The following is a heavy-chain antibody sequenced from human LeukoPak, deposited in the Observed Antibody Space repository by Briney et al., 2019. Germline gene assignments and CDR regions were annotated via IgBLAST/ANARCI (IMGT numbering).Heavy chain of an antibody. D-gene: IGHD3-3*01. V-gene: IGHV3-11*04. CDR2: ISNDSADK. CDR1: GFMFSDYY. CDR3: ARRDWVSGAVRAFDI. Sequence: PGGSLRLSCVGSGFMFSDYYMSWIRQAPGKGLEWVSYISNDSADKYYVDSVRGRFTISRDNAKKSMYLQMSGLRVEDTAVYYCARRDWVSGAVRAFDIWGQGTMVTVSS. J-gene: IGHJ3*02.